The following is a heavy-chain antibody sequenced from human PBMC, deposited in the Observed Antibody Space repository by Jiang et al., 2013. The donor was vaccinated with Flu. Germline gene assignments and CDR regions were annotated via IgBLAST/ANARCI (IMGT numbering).Heavy chain of an antibody. J-gene: IGHJ4*02. D-gene: IGHD2-2*01. V-gene: IGHV4-59*01. CDR1: GGSITSYY. CDR3: ARDRSSSPRFFDY. CDR2: FYYSGTT. Sequence: PGLVKPSETLSLTCTVSGGSITSYYWSWIRQPPGKGLEWVGYFYYSGTTSYNPSLKSRVTMSVDTSKNQFSLKLTSVTAADTAVYYCARDRSSSPRFFDYWGPGTPVAVSS.